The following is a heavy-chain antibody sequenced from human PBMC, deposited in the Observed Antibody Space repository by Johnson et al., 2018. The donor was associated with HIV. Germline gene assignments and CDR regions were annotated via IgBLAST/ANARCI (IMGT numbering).Heavy chain of an antibody. Sequence: VQLVESGGGVVQPGGSLRLSCAASGFTFSSHAMHWVRQAPGKGLEYVSAISSNGGSTYYAKSVKGRFTISRDNSKNSLYLQMNSLRAEDTAVYYCARDGVYSSPWDAFDIWGQGTMVSVSP. CDR2: ISSNGGST. CDR1: GFTFSSHA. D-gene: IGHD6-13*01. J-gene: IGHJ3*02. V-gene: IGHV3-64*01. CDR3: ARDGVYSSPWDAFDI.